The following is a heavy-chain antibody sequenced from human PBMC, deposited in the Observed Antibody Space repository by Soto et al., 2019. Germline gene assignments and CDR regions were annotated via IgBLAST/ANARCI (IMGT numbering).Heavy chain of an antibody. V-gene: IGHV1-8*01. CDR1: GYTFTSYD. J-gene: IGHJ6*03. CDR3: AVLGGYDSFYYYYYMDV. CDR2: MNPNSGNT. D-gene: IGHD5-12*01. Sequence: ASVKVSCKASGYTFTSYDINWVRQATGQGLEWMGWMNPNSGNTGYAQKFQGRVTMTRNTSISTAYMELSSLRSEDTAVYYCAVLGGYDSFYYYYYMDVRGKGITVTVSS.